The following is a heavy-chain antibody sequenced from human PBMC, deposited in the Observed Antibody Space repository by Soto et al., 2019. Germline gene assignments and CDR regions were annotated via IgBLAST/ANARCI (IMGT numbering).Heavy chain of an antibody. D-gene: IGHD1-26*01. V-gene: IGHV3-9*01. CDR2: ISWNSGSI. Sequence: GGSLRLSCAASGFTFDDYAMHWVRQAPGKGLEWVSGISWNSGSIGYADSVKGRFTISRDNAKNSLYLQMNSLRAEDTALYYCAKGGSGPVYSGSYYAFDIWGQGTMVTVSS. J-gene: IGHJ3*02. CDR3: AKGGSGPVYSGSYYAFDI. CDR1: GFTFDDYA.